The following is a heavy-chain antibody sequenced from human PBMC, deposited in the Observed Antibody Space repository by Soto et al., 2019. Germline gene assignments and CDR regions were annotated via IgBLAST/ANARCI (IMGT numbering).Heavy chain of an antibody. CDR3: ARDDSGVVVTTYAFDI. CDR2: IWYDGSNK. J-gene: IGHJ3*02. D-gene: IGHD2-21*02. Sequence: GGSLRLSCAASGLTFSSYGMHWVRQAPGKGLEWVAVIWYDGSNKYYADSVKGRFTISRDNSKNTLYLQMNSLRAEDTAVYYCARDDSGVVVTTYAFDIWGQGTMVTVS. CDR1: GLTFSSYG. V-gene: IGHV3-33*01.